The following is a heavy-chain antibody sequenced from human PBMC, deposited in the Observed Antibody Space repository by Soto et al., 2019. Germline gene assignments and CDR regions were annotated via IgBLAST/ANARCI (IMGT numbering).Heavy chain of an antibody. J-gene: IGHJ5*02. V-gene: IGHV5-51*01. CDR1: GYNFANYW. CDR2: IYPGDSDV. Sequence: GESLKISCQTSGYNFANYWVVWVRQLPGESLEWMGTIYPGDSDVRYSPSFQGLVTMSVDKSINTAYLQWGSLKASDTAMYYCARQPETGSYNWFGPWGRGTLVTVSS. D-gene: IGHD3-10*01. CDR3: ARQPETGSYNWFGP.